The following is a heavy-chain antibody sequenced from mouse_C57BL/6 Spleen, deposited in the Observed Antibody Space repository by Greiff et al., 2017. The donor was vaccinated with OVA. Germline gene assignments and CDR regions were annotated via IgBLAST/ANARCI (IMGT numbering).Heavy chain of an antibody. V-gene: IGHV1-26*01. CDR2: INPNNGGT. CDR1: GYTFTDYY. J-gene: IGHJ4*01. D-gene: IGHD6-1*01. CDR3: AKRGLHYAMDY. Sequence: EVQLVESGPELVKPGASVKISCKASGYTFTDYYMNWVKQSHGKSLEWIGDINPNNGGTSYNQKFKGKATLTVDKSSSTAYMELRSLTSEDSAVYYCAKRGLHYAMDYWGQGTSVTVSS.